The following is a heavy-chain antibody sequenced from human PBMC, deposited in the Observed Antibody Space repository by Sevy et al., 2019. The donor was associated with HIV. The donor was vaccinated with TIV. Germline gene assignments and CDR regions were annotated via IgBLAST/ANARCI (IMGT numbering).Heavy chain of an antibody. D-gene: IGHD4-17*01. J-gene: IGHJ6*02. CDR2: IGVYNGNI. CDR1: GYTFSNYG. CDR3: ARFGTVATLRYNYYNGMDV. Sequence: ASVKVSCKASGYTFSNYGITWVRQAPGQGLEWMGWIGVYNGNIKYAQKFRGRVTVTTDTSTSTAYMELRSLRTDDTAVYYCARFGTVATLRYNYYNGMDVWAKGPRSPSP. V-gene: IGHV1-18*01.